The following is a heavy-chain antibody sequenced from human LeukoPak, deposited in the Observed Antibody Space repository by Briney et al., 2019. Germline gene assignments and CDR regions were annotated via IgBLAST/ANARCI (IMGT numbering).Heavy chain of an antibody. CDR1: GFDFSTYS. CDR3: ARVGRSGWTVDY. J-gene: IGHJ4*02. V-gene: IGHV3-48*04. Sequence: GGSLRLSCAASGFDFSTYSIDWVRQAPGEGLEWVSYISSSSSNIYHADSVKGRFTISRDNAKNSLHLQMNSLRAEDTAVYYCARVGRSGWTVDYWGQGTLVTVSS. D-gene: IGHD6-19*01. CDR2: ISSSSSNI.